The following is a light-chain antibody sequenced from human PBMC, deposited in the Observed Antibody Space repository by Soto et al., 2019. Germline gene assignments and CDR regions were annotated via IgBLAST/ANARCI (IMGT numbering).Light chain of an antibody. CDR1: SRDVGAYNY. CDR3: SSYAGSNNFV. CDR2: DVS. Sequence: QSVLTQPPSASGSPGQSVTISCTGTSRDVGAYNYVSWYQQHPGKAPKLMIYDVSERPAGVPDRFSGSKSGNTASLTVSGLQAEDEADYFCSSYAGSNNFVFGPGTKVTVL. J-gene: IGLJ1*01. V-gene: IGLV2-8*01.